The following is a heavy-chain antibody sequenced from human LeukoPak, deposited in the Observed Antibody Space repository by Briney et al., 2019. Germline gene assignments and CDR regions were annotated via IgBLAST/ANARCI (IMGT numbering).Heavy chain of an antibody. V-gene: IGHV1-2*02. Sequence: ASVKVSCKASGYTFIGYYMHWVRQAPGQGLEWMGWINPNSGGTNYAQNFQGRVTMTRDTSISTAYMDLSRLRSDDTAVYYCARDGYSSSWYPRDAFDIWGQGTMVTVSS. J-gene: IGHJ3*02. CDR3: ARDGYSSSWYPRDAFDI. CDR1: GYTFIGYY. CDR2: INPNSGGT. D-gene: IGHD6-13*01.